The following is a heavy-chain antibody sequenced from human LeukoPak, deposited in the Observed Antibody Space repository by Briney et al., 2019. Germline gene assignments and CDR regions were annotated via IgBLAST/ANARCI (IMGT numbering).Heavy chain of an antibody. D-gene: IGHD4-17*01. CDR1: GGSISSSSYY. Sequence: SETLSLTCTVSGGSISSSSYYWGWIRQPPGKGLECIGSIYYSGSTYYNPSLKSRVTISVDTSKNQFSLKLSSVTAADTAVYYCARDFVDGDYEGFDYWGQGTLVTVSS. CDR2: IYYSGST. J-gene: IGHJ4*02. V-gene: IGHV4-39*07. CDR3: ARDFVDGDYEGFDY.